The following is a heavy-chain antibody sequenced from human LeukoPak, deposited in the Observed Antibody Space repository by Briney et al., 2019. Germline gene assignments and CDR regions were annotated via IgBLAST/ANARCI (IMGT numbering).Heavy chain of an antibody. D-gene: IGHD2-21*02. J-gene: IGHJ4*02. CDR3: VRDHCGGDCGTPPLGFDD. CDR1: GFTFSTYS. Sequence: GGSLRLSCAASGFTFSTYSMNWVRQAPGKGLEWVSSISSTSDYIYYADSVKGRFTIYRDNGKNSLFLQMNSLRAEDTAVYHCVRDHCGGDCGTPPLGFDDWGQGTQVIVSS. CDR2: ISSTSDYI. V-gene: IGHV3-21*01.